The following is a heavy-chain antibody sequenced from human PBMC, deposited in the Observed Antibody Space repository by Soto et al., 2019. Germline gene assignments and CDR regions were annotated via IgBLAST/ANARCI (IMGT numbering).Heavy chain of an antibody. V-gene: IGHV3-23*01. CDR2: ISSSGGTT. CDR3: ARDYSYACDY. D-gene: IGHD3-16*01. CDR1: GFTLSSFA. J-gene: IGHJ4*02. Sequence: EVQLLESGGGLVQPGGSLRLSCAVSGFTLSSFAMSWVRQAPGKGLEWVSVISSSGGTTYYADSVKGRFTISRDNSKNPLYLQMNSLRAEDTAVYYCARDYSYACDYWGQGTLVNVSS.